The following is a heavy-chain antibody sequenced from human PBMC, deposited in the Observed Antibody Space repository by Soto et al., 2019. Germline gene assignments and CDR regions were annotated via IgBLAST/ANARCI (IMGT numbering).Heavy chain of an antibody. V-gene: IGHV1-69*12. Sequence: QVQLVQSGAEVKKPGSSVTVSCKASGGTFRSYTISWVRQAPGQGLEWMGGIIPIFGTANYAQKFQGRVTITADESTSTAYMEWRSRRSEDTAVYYCARGNPSWLQLWYFDLWGRGTLVTVSS. J-gene: IGHJ2*01. CDR2: IIPIFGTA. CDR1: GGTFRSYT. CDR3: ARGNPSWLQLWYFDL. D-gene: IGHD5-12*01.